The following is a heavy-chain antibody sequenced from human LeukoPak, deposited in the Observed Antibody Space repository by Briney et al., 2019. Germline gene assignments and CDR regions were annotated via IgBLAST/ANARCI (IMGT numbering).Heavy chain of an antibody. V-gene: IGHV1-8*01. J-gene: IGHJ4*02. CDR3: ARGPPNWGFDY. D-gene: IGHD7-27*01. CDR1: GDTFTNYD. CDR2: MSPSSGHT. Sequence: GASVKVSFKASGDTFTNYDINWVRQATGQGLEWMGWMSPSSGHTGYAQKFQGRVTMTRSTSISTAYMELSSLRSEDTAVYYCARGPPNWGFDYWGQGTLVTVSS.